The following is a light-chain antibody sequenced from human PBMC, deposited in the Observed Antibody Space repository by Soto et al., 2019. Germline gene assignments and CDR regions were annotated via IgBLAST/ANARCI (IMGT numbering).Light chain of an antibody. Sequence: QSVLTQPASLSGSPGQSITISCSGTRSDIGSYNYVAWYQQFPGKTPKILIYGVSNRPSGVSSRFSGSKSGNTASLTISGLQAEDEADYYCISYTGSSTSSVFGSGTKVTV. CDR1: RSDIGSYNY. CDR3: ISYTGSSTSSV. J-gene: IGLJ1*01. V-gene: IGLV2-14*01. CDR2: GVS.